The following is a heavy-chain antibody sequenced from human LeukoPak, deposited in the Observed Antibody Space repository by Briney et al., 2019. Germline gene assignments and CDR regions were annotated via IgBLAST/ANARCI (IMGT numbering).Heavy chain of an antibody. CDR3: ATKDIVATATSHFDY. V-gene: IGHV1-24*01. J-gene: IGHJ4*02. CDR2: FDPEDGET. Sequence: GASVKVSCKVSGYTLTELSMHWVRQAPGKGLEWMGGFDPEDGETIYAQKFQGRVTMTEDTSTDTAYMELSSLRSEDTAVYYCATKDIVATATSHFDYWGQGTLVTVSS. CDR1: GYTLTELS. D-gene: IGHD5-12*01.